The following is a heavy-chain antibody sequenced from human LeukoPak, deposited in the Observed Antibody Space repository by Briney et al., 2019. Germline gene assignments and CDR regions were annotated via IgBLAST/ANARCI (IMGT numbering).Heavy chain of an antibody. CDR1: GFTFSSYA. CDR2: ISSNGGST. D-gene: IGHD1-26*01. J-gene: IGHJ6*03. V-gene: IGHV3-64*01. Sequence: GGSLRLSCAASGFTFSSYAMHWVRQAPGKGLEYVSAISSNGGSTYYANSVKGRFTISRDNSKNTLYLQMGSLRAEDMAVYYCARETDGWEPNYYYYYMDVWGKGTTVTVSS. CDR3: ARETDGWEPNYYYYYMDV.